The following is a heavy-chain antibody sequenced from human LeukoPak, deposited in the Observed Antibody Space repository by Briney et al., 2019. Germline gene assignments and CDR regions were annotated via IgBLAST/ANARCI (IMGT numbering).Heavy chain of an antibody. D-gene: IGHD4-17*01. CDR2: ISGSGGST. Sequence: GGSLRLSCAASGFTFSSYAMSWVRQAPGKGLEWVSAISGSGGSTYYADSVKGRFTISRDNSKNTLYLQMNSLRAEDTAVYYCARDHFADYGDYVGFFGYWGQGTLVTVSS. CDR1: GFTFSSYA. J-gene: IGHJ4*02. V-gene: IGHV3-23*01. CDR3: ARDHFADYGDYVGFFGY.